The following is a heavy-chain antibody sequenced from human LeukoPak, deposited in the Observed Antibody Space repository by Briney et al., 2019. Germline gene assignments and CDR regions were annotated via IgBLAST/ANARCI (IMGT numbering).Heavy chain of an antibody. CDR2: ISSTSSYI. CDR1: GFIFSSYT. CDR3: ARDDALGDNALDI. V-gene: IGHV3-21*01. Sequence: GGSLRLSCAASGFIFSSYTINWVRQAPGKGLECLSSISSTSSYIYYADSVKGRFAISRDNAKNLLYLQMNSLRAEDTAVYYCARDDALGDNALDIWGQGTMVTVSS. D-gene: IGHD3-16*01. J-gene: IGHJ3*02.